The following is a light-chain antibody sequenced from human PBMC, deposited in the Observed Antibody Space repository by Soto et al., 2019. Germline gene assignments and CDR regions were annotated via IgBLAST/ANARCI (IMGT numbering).Light chain of an antibody. CDR1: QSISSY. Sequence: DIQMTQSPSSLSASVGDRVTITCRASQSISSYVNWYRQKPGKAPRLLISAASTLQSGVPSRFSGGGSGTDFTLTISSLQPEDFATYYCQQSFKTPLAFGQGTRLEIE. J-gene: IGKJ5*01. CDR3: QQSFKTPLA. CDR2: AAS. V-gene: IGKV1-39*01.